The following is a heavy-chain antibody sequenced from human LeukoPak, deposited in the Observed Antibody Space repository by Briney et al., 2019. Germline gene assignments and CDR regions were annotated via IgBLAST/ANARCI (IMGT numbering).Heavy chain of an antibody. J-gene: IGHJ5*02. V-gene: IGHV3-23*01. CDR2: ISGSGGST. Sequence: GGSLRLSCAASGFSFSSYAMCWVRQAPGKGLEWVSAISGSGGSTYYADSVKGRFTTSRDNSKNTLYLQMNSLRAEDTAVYYCAKGVDIVATIFSGNWFDPWGQGTLVTVSS. D-gene: IGHD5-12*01. CDR1: GFSFSSYA. CDR3: AKGVDIVATIFSGNWFDP.